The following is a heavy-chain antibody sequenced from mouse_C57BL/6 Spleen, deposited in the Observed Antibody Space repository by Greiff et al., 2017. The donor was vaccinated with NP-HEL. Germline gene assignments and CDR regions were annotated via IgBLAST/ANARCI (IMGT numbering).Heavy chain of an antibody. Sequence: QVQLQQSGAELVKPGASVKISCKASGYAFSSYWMNWVKQRPGKGLEWIGQIYPGDGDTNYNGKFKGKATLTADKSSSTAYMQLSSLTSEDSAVYFCARPGSSPYYYAMDYWGQGTSVTVSS. CDR2: IYPGDGDT. J-gene: IGHJ4*01. V-gene: IGHV1-80*01. CDR1: GYAFSSYW. D-gene: IGHD1-1*01. CDR3: ARPGSSPYYYAMDY.